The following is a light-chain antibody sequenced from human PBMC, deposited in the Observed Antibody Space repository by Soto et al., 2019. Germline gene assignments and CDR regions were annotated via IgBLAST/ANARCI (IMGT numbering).Light chain of an antibody. CDR3: AAWDDSLNGRV. V-gene: IGLV1-44*01. CDR1: SSNIGSNT. J-gene: IGLJ1*01. CDR2: SHN. Sequence: QSVLTQPPSASGTPGQRVTISCSGSSSNIGSNTVNWYQQLPGTAPKLLIYSHNQRPSGVPDRFSGSKPGTSASLAISGLQSEDEADYYCAAWDDSLNGRVFGTGTKVTVL.